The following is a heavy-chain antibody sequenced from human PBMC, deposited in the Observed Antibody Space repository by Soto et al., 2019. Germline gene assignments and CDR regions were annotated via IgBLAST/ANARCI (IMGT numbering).Heavy chain of an antibody. V-gene: IGHV3-23*01. CDR2: ISGNGGDI. CDR1: GFTFRSFD. D-gene: IGHD3-10*01. Sequence: GGSLRLSCSVSGFTFRSFDIHWVSQAPGKGLEWISRISGNGGDINYADSVTGRFTISRDDSTSTVSLQMNSLRVEDTAVYYCAKDRMSYNSVWDPFDVWGQGTLVTVSS. CDR3: AKDRMSYNSVWDPFDV. J-gene: IGHJ3*01.